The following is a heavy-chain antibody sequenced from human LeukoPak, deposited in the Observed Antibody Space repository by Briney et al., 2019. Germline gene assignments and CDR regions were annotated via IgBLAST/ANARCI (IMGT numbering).Heavy chain of an antibody. CDR2: IKQDGSEK. CDR3: ARDKRKPGYCSGGSCYPPDY. CDR1: GFTFSSYW. V-gene: IGHV3-7*01. J-gene: IGHJ4*02. D-gene: IGHD2-15*01. Sequence: GGSPRLSCAASGFTFSSYWMSWVRQTPGKGLEWVANIKQDGSEKYYVDSVKGRFTISRDNAKNSLYLQMNSLRAEDTAVYYCARDKRKPGYCSGGSCYPPDYWGQGTLVTVSS.